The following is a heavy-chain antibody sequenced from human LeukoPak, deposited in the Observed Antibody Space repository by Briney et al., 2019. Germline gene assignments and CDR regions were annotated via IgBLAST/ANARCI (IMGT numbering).Heavy chain of an antibody. D-gene: IGHD2-2*01. V-gene: IGHV3-23*01. J-gene: IGHJ4*02. CDR3: AKGVVPAAPCDY. CDR1: GFTFSNYA. CDR2: ISGSGGST. Sequence: GGSLRLSCAASGFTFSNYAMSWVRQASEKGLEWVSAISGSGGSTYYADSVKGRFTISRDNSKNTLYLQMNSLRAEDTAVYYCAKGVVPAAPCDYWGQGTLVTVSS.